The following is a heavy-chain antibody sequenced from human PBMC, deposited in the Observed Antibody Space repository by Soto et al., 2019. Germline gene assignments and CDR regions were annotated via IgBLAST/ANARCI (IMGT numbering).Heavy chain of an antibody. V-gene: IGHV5-51*01. CDR1: GYSFTSYW. CDR2: IYPGDSDT. Sequence: GESLKISCKGSGYSFTSYWIGWVRQMPGKGLEWMGIIYPGDSDTRYSPSFQGQVTISADKSISTAYLQWSSLKASDTAMYYCARLVQGYGSGSYYNHYYYYYMDVWGKGTTVTVSS. D-gene: IGHD3-10*01. J-gene: IGHJ6*03. CDR3: ARLVQGYGSGSYYNHYYYYYMDV.